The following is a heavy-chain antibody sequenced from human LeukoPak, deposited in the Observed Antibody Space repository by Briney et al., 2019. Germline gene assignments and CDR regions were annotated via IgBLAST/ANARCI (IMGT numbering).Heavy chain of an antibody. CDR1: GGSISSDNYY. CDR3: ARSYYDFWSGYWSYYYYMDV. Sequence: SETLSLTCTVPGGSISSDNYYWSWIRQPAGKGLEWIGRIYTSGSTNYNPSLKSRVTMSLDTSKNQFSLKLSSVTAADTAVYYCARSYYDFWSGYWSYYYYMDVWGKGTTVTVSS. V-gene: IGHV4-61*02. CDR2: IYTSGST. J-gene: IGHJ6*03. D-gene: IGHD3-3*01.